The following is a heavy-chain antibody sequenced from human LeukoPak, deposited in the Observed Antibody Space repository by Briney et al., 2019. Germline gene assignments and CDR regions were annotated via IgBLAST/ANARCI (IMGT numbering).Heavy chain of an antibody. CDR1: GYTFTGYY. CDR3: ARARGSMVRGVIDYGMDV. D-gene: IGHD3-10*01. CDR2: INPNSGGT. J-gene: IGHJ6*02. Sequence: ASVKVSCKASGYTFTGYYMHWVRQAPGQGLEWMGWINPNSGGTNYAQKFQGWVTMTRDTSISTAYMELSRLRSDDTAVYYCARARGSMVRGVIDYGMDVWGQGTTVTVSS. V-gene: IGHV1-2*04.